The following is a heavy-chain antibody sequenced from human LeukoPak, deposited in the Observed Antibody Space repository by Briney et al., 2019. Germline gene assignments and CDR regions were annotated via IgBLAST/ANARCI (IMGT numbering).Heavy chain of an antibody. CDR3: ASGITMVRGVKGYFDY. J-gene: IGHJ4*02. CDR2: INPSGGST. CDR1: GGTFSSYA. V-gene: IGHV1-46*03. Sequence: ASVKVSCKASGGTFSSYAISWVRQAPGQGPEWMGIINPSGGSTSYAQKFQGRVTMTRDTSTSTVYMELSSLRSEDTAVYYCASGITMVRGVKGYFDYWGQGTLVTVSS. D-gene: IGHD3-10*01.